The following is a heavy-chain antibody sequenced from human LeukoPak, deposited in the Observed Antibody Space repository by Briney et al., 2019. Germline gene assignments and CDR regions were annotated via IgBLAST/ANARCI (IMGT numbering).Heavy chain of an antibody. Sequence: ASVKVSRKASGYTFTSYGISWVRQAPGQGLARMGWISAYNGNTNYAQKLQGRVTMTTDTSTSTAYMELRSLRSDDTAVYYCARAYSGYDFGYWGQGTLVTVSS. CDR3: ARAYSGYDFGY. D-gene: IGHD5-12*01. V-gene: IGHV1-18*01. J-gene: IGHJ4*02. CDR1: GYTFTSYG. CDR2: ISAYNGNT.